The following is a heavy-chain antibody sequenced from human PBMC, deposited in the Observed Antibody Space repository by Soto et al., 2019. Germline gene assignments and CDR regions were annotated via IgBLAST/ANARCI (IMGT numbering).Heavy chain of an antibody. CDR2: ISSSGSTI. Sequence: GGSLRLSCAASGFTFSDYYMSWIRQAPGKGLEWVSYISSSGSTIYYADSVKGRFTISRDNAKNSLYLQMNSLRAEDTAVYYCARDKNFWSGYYEVDPWGQGTLVTVSS. J-gene: IGHJ5*02. CDR3: ARDKNFWSGYYEVDP. V-gene: IGHV3-11*01. CDR1: GFTFSDYY. D-gene: IGHD3-3*01.